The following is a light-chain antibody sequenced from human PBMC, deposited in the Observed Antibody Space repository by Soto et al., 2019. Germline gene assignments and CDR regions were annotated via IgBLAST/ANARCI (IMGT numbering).Light chain of an antibody. CDR3: QQYNNWPPWT. CDR1: QSVSTN. J-gene: IGKJ1*01. CDR2: GAA. V-gene: IGKV3-15*01. Sequence: EILMTQSPATLSVSPGERATLSCRASQSVSTNLAWYQQKAGQAPRLLIYGAAIRATGIPARFSGSGSGTVFTLTISSLQSEDFAVYYCQQYNNWPPWTFGQGTNVEIK.